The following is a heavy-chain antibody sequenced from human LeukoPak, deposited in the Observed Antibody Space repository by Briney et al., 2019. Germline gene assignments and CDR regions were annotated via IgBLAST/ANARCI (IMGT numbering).Heavy chain of an antibody. D-gene: IGHD5-12*01. CDR2: IYYSGST. V-gene: IGHV4-59*01. CDR1: GGSISSYY. J-gene: IGHJ4*02. CDR3: ARQKRWLHFDY. Sequence: SETLSLTCTVSGGSISSYYWSWIRQPPGKGLEWIGYIYYSGSTNYNPSLKSRVTISVDTSKNQFSLKLSSVTAAATAVYYCARQKRWLHFDYWGQGTLVTVSS.